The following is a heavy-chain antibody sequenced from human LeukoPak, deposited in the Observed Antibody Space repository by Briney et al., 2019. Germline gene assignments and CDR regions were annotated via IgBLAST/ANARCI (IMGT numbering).Heavy chain of an antibody. CDR3: GRSVGLRHFDY. V-gene: IGHV4-39*01. J-gene: IGHJ4*02. D-gene: IGHD2-2*01. Sequence: SETLSLTCTVSDASINSSNHYWGWIRQPPGKGLEWIGSMYYSGRTYYNPSLKSRVTISVHTSKNQFSLRLSSVTAADTAVYYCGRSVGLRHFDYWGQGTLV. CDR2: MYYSGRT. CDR1: DASINSSNHY.